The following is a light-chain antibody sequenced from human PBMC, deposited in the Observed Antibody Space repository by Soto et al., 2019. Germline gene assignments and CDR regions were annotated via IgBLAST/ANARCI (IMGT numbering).Light chain of an antibody. V-gene: IGKV3-20*01. CDR2: GAS. Sequence: EIVLTQSPCTLSLSPGERATLSCRASRSVSSSYLAWYQQEPGQAPRLLIYGASSRATGIPDRFSGSGSGTDFTLTISRLEPEDFAVYYCQQYGSSPWTFGQGTKVDI. J-gene: IGKJ1*01. CDR1: RSVSSSY. CDR3: QQYGSSPWT.